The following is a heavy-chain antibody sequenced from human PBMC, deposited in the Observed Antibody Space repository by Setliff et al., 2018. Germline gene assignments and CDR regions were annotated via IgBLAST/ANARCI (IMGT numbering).Heavy chain of an antibody. J-gene: IGHJ4*02. Sequence: VSGPTLVNPTQTLTLTCTFSGFSLSTSLVGVGWIRQPPGKALEWLALIDWDDDKYYSTSLKTRLTISKDTSKNQVVLTMTNMDPVDTATYYCARGSSWYGSFDYWGQGTLVTVSS. D-gene: IGHD6-13*01. CDR2: IDWDDDK. V-gene: IGHV2-70*01. CDR1: GFSLSTSLVG. CDR3: ARGSSWYGSFDY.